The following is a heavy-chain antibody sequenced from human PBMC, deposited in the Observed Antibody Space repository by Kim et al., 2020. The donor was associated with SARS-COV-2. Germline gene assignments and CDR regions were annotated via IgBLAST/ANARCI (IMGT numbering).Heavy chain of an antibody. CDR2: ISWNSGSI. CDR1: GFTFDDYA. D-gene: IGHD3-16*02. V-gene: IGHV3-9*01. Sequence: GGSLRLSCAASGFTFDDYAMHWVRQAPGKGLEWVSGISWNSGSIGYADSVKGRFTISRDNAKNSLYLQMNSLRAEDTALYYCAKAGYYDYVWGSYRYDYYYYYGMDGWGQGTTVTVSS. CDR3: AKAGYYDYVWGSYRYDYYYYYGMDG. J-gene: IGHJ6*02.